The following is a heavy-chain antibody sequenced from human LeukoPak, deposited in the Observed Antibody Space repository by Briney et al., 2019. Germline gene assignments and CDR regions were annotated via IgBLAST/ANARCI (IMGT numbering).Heavy chain of an antibody. CDR2: IYYSGST. CDR1: GGSISSYY. J-gene: IGHJ4*02. V-gene: IGHV4-59*01. D-gene: IGHD4-17*01. Sequence: PSETLSLTCTVSGGSISSYYWSWIRQPPGKGLEWIGYIYYSGSTNYSPSLKSRVTISVDTSKNQFSLKLSSVTAADTAVYYCARGGMFYGDYFSLGYWGQGTLVTVSS. CDR3: ARGGMFYGDYFSLGY.